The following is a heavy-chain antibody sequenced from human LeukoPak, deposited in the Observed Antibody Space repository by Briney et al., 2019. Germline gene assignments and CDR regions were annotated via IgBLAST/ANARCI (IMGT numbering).Heavy chain of an antibody. J-gene: IGHJ4*02. CDR1: GGSITPYY. CDR2: IYYSGST. V-gene: IGHV4-59*01. Sequence: SETLSLTCTVSGGSITPYYWSWIRQPPGKGLEWIGYIYYSGSTSYNPSLKSRVTISLDTSKNQFSLKLRSVTAADTAVYYCARGYSSGFPGYWGQGTLVTVSS. CDR3: ARGYSSGFPGY. D-gene: IGHD6-19*01.